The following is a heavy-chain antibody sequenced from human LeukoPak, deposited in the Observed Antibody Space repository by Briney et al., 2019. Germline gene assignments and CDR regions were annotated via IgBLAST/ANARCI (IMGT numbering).Heavy chain of an antibody. D-gene: IGHD6-13*01. V-gene: IGHV3-21*01. CDR3: ARDNVMGGIAAAADY. J-gene: IGHJ4*02. Sequence: GGSLRLSCAASGFTFSSYSMNWVRQAPGKGLEWVSSISSSSSYIYYADSVKGRFTISRDNAKNSLYLQMNSLRAEDTAVYYCARDNVMGGIAAAADYWGQGTLVTVSS. CDR1: GFTFSSYS. CDR2: ISSSSSYI.